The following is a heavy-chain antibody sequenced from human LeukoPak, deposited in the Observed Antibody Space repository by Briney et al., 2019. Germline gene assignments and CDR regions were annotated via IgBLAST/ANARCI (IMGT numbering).Heavy chain of an antibody. CDR3: ARSSGWLAAFDI. CDR1: GGSISSGSYY. D-gene: IGHD6-19*01. Sequence: SETLSLTCTVSGGSISSGSYYWSWIRQPAGKGLEWIGRIYTSGSTNYNPSLKSRVTISVDTSKNQFPLKLSSVTAADTAVYYCARSSGWLAAFDIWGQGTMVTVSS. J-gene: IGHJ3*02. CDR2: IYTSGST. V-gene: IGHV4-61*02.